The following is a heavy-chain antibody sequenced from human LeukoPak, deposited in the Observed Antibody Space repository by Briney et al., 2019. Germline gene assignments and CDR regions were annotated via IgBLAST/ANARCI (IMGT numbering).Heavy chain of an antibody. CDR2: ISYDGSNK. Sequence: GRSLRLSCAASGFTFSSYGMHWVRQAPGKGLEWVAVISYDGSNKYYADSVKGRFTISRDNSKNTLYLQMNSLRAEDTAVYYCAREVPVGATKAFDYWGQGTLVTVSS. CDR3: AREVPVGATKAFDY. CDR1: GFTFSSYG. V-gene: IGHV3-30*03. J-gene: IGHJ4*02. D-gene: IGHD1-26*01.